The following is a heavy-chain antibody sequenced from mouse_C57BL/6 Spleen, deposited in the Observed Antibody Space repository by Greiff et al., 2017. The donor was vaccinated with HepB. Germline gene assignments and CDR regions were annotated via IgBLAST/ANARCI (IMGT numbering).Heavy chain of an antibody. D-gene: IGHD1-1*01. V-gene: IGHV1-64*01. Sequence: QVQLQQPGAELVKPGASVKLSCKASGYTFTSYWMHWVKQRPGQGLEWIGMIHPNSGSTNYNEKFKSKATLTVDKSSSTAYMQLSSLTSEDSAVYYCARLFITTVVGDYWGQGTTLTVSS. CDR1: GYTFTSYW. CDR3: ARLFITTVVGDY. CDR2: IHPNSGST. J-gene: IGHJ2*01.